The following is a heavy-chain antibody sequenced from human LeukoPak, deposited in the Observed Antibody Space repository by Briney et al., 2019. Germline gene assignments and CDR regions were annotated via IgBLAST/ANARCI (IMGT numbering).Heavy chain of an antibody. D-gene: IGHD3-22*01. Sequence: GASVKVSCKASGGTFSSYAISWGRQAPGQGREWMGRIIPILGIANYAQKFQGRVTITADKSTSTAYMELSSLRSEDTAVYYCACRIPPQGYYYDSSGPLDAFDIWGQGTMVTVSS. CDR3: ACRIPPQGYYYDSSGPLDAFDI. V-gene: IGHV1-69*04. CDR1: GGTFSSYA. J-gene: IGHJ3*02. CDR2: IIPILGIA.